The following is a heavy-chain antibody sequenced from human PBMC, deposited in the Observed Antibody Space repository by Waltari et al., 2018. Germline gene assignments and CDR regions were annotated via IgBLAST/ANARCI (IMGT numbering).Heavy chain of an antibody. Sequence: EVQVVESGGGLVQPGGSLRLSCAASGFTSTDHYMNWVRQAPGKGLEWVGLISNRARSFTTDYAASVEGRFAISRDDSKNLLYLQMNSLKTEDTAVYYCVRDKSGGYYDYWGQGTLVTVSS. CDR2: ISNRARSFTT. CDR3: VRDKSGGYYDY. V-gene: IGHV3-72*01. CDR1: GFTSTDHY. J-gene: IGHJ4*02. D-gene: IGHD1-26*01.